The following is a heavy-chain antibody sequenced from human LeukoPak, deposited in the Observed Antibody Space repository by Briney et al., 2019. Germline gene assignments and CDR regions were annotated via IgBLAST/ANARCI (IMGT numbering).Heavy chain of an antibody. J-gene: IGHJ4*02. D-gene: IGHD5-18*01. Sequence: GGSLRLSCAASGFTFDDYTMYWVRQAPGKGLEWVSAISGSGGSTYYADSVKGRFTISRDNSKNTLYLQMNSLRAEDTAVYYCARADYSYGYGSFDYWGQGTLVTVSS. V-gene: IGHV3-23*01. CDR2: ISGSGGST. CDR1: GFTFDDYT. CDR3: ARADYSYGYGSFDY.